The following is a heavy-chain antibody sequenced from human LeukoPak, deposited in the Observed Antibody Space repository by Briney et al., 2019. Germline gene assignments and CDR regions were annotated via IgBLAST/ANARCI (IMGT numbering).Heavy chain of an antibody. CDR3: ARDIAVAGTPERAFDI. CDR1: GGSISGYY. Sequence: SETLSLTCTVSGGSISGYYWTWIRQPAGKGLEWIGRIYTSGSTNYNPSLKSRVTMSVDTSKNQFSLKLSSVTAADTAVYSCARDIAVAGTPERAFDIWGQGTMVTVSS. CDR2: IYTSGST. J-gene: IGHJ3*02. D-gene: IGHD6-19*01. V-gene: IGHV4-4*07.